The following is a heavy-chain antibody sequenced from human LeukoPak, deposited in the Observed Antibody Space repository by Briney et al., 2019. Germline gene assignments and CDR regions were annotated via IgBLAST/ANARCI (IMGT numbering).Heavy chain of an antibody. CDR1: GGSISSGSYY. Sequence: PSQTLSLTCTVSGGSISSGSYYWSWIRQPAGKGLEWIGRIYTSGSTNYNPSLKSRVTISVDTSKNQFSLKLSSVTAADTAVYYCARDSPTYYYDSSGYTNDWFDPWGQGTLVTVSS. CDR3: ARDSPTYYYDSSGYTNDWFDP. V-gene: IGHV4-61*02. D-gene: IGHD3-22*01. CDR2: IYTSGST. J-gene: IGHJ5*02.